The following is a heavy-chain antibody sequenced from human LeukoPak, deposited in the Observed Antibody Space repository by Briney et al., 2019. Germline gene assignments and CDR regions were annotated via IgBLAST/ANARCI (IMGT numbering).Heavy chain of an antibody. J-gene: IGHJ4*02. CDR1: GGSISSSNW. V-gene: IGHV4-4*02. CDR3: ARTNWSHYFDY. CDR2: IYYSGST. Sequence: SETLSLTCAVSGGSISSSNWWSWVRQPPGKGLEWIGYIYYSGSTYYNPSLKSRVTISVDTSKNQFSLKLSSVTAADTAVYYCARTNWSHYFDYWGQGTLVTVSS. D-gene: IGHD1-1*01.